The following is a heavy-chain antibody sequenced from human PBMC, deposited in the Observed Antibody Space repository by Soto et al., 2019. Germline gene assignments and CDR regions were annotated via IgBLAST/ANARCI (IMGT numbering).Heavy chain of an antibody. CDR1: GFTFSGYC. CDR3: AQEVLRFQKRDCGLEV. J-gene: IGHJ6*02. Sequence: QPGGSLRLSCAASGFTFSGYCMHWVRQAPGKGLEWVAVISYDGSNKYYADSGKGRFTISRDNSKNTLYLQMSSRRAEDTAVYYCAQEVLRFQKRDCGLEVWGPGTTVHVSS. D-gene: IGHD3-3*01. CDR2: ISYDGSNK. V-gene: IGHV3-30*18.